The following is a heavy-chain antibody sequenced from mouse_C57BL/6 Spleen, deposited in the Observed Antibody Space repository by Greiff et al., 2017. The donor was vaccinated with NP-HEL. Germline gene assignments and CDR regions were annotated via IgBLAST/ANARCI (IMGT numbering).Heavy chain of an antibody. V-gene: IGHV5-4*01. Sequence: EVQRVESGGGLVKPGGSLKLSCAASGFTFSSYAMSWVRQTPEKRLEWVATISDGGSYTYYPDNVKGRFTISRDNAKNNLYLQMSHLNSEDTAMYYCAREGNRYGGFDYWGQGTTLTVSS. CDR3: AREGNRYGGFDY. J-gene: IGHJ2*01. D-gene: IGHD1-1*01. CDR2: ISDGGSYT. CDR1: GFTFSSYA.